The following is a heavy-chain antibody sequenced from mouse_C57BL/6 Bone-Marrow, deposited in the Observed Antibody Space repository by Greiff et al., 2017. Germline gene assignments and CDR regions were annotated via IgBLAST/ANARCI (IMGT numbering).Heavy chain of an antibody. CDR2: ISSGSSTI. V-gene: IGHV5-17*01. Sequence: EVNVVESGGGLVKPGGSLKLSCAASGFTFSDYGMHWVRQAPEKGLEWVAYISSGSSTIYYADTVKGRFTISRDNAKNTLFLQMTSLRSEDTAMYYCARRTVVATTDYAMDYWGQGTSVTVSS. J-gene: IGHJ4*01. CDR1: GFTFSDYG. D-gene: IGHD1-1*01. CDR3: ARRTVVATTDYAMDY.